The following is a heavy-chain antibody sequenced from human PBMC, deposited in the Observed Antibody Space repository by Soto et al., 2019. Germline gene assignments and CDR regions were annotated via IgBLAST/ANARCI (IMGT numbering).Heavy chain of an antibody. Sequence: GGSLRLSCAASGFAFSSYNMNWVRQAPGKGLEWLSCISTSSNYIYYADSVKGRFTISRDNAKNSLYLQMNSLRAEDTAVYYSARGRSEWELLNYWGQGTLVTVSS. D-gene: IGHD1-26*01. CDR1: GFAFSSYN. J-gene: IGHJ4*02. CDR3: ARGRSEWELLNY. V-gene: IGHV3-21*01. CDR2: ISTSSNYI.